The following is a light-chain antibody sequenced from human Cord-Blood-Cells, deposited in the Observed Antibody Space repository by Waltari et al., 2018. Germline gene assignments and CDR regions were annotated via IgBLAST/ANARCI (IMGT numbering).Light chain of an antibody. V-gene: IGLV2-23*02. J-gene: IGLJ1*01. CDR3: CSYAGSSTYV. CDR2: EVS. CDR1: SRDVGSYNL. Sequence: QSALTQSASVSGSPGQSITIPCTGTSRDVGSYNLVPWYQQHPGKAPKLMIYEVSKRPSGVSNRFSGSKSGNTASLTISGLQAEDEADYYCCSYAGSSTYVFGTGTKVTVL.